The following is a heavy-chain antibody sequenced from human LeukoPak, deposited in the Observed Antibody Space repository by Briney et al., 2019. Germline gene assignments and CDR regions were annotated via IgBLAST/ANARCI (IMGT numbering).Heavy chain of an antibody. CDR2: ISYDGSDE. D-gene: IGHD3-3*01. V-gene: IGHV3-30*04. CDR1: GLALSSYS. CDR3: ARDFTPEWFDIH. Sequence: GGSLRLSCVASGLALSSYSMHWVRQAPGKGLEWVGVISYDGSDEYYTDSVKGRFTISRDNSKNTVYLQMNSLRADDTAVYYCARDFTPEWFDIHWGQGTLVTVS. J-gene: IGHJ4*02.